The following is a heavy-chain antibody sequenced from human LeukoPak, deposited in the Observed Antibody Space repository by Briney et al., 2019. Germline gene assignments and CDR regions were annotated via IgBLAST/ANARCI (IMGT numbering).Heavy chain of an antibody. D-gene: IGHD3-16*01. Sequence: GGSLRLSCAASGFTFSSYAMSWVRQAPGKGLEWVSAISGSGGSTYYADSVKGRFTISRDNSKNTLYLQMNSLRAEDTAVYYCAKGPWGGGLYYMDVWGKGTTVTVSS. V-gene: IGHV3-23*01. CDR1: GFTFSSYA. J-gene: IGHJ6*03. CDR3: AKGPWGGGLYYMDV. CDR2: ISGSGGST.